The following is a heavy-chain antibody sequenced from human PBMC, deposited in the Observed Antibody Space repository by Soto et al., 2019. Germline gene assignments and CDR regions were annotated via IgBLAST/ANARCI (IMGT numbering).Heavy chain of an antibody. CDR3: ARDKFPRTSPGYYLDY. J-gene: IGHJ4*02. CDR1: GFNFNTYG. D-gene: IGHD3-9*01. Sequence: GGSLRLSCEASGFNFNTYGMHWVRQAPGKGLEWVAVIWYDGSSQSYVDSVKGRFTISRDNSKNTVSLQMNSLRAEDTAVYYCARDKFPRTSPGYYLDYWGQGTL. CDR2: IWYDGSSQ. V-gene: IGHV3-33*01.